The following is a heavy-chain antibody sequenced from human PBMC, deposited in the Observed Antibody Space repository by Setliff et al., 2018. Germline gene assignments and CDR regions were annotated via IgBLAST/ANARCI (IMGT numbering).Heavy chain of an antibody. Sequence: ASVKVSCKASGGNFNNYAINWVRQAPGQGLEWMGWINPNSAGTNYAQKFQGRVTMAWDASITTAYLDLSRLTSDDTASYYCAGVDVLTASPFWGLGTRVTVSS. V-gene: IGHV1-2*02. J-gene: IGHJ4*02. CDR2: INPNSAGT. CDR1: GGNFNNYA. CDR3: AGVDVLTASPF. D-gene: IGHD3-9*01.